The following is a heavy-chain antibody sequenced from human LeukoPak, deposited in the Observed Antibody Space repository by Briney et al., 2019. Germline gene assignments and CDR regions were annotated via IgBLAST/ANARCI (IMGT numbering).Heavy chain of an antibody. J-gene: IGHJ5*02. CDR1: GGSFSGYY. CDR2: INHSGST. D-gene: IGHD3-10*01. Sequence: SETLSLTCAVYGGSFSGYYWSWIRQPPGKGLEWIGEINHSGSTNYNPSLKSRVTISVDTSKNQFSLKLSSVTAADTAVYYCARVEVALSQESWGQGTLVTVSS. CDR3: ARVEVALSQES. V-gene: IGHV4-34*01.